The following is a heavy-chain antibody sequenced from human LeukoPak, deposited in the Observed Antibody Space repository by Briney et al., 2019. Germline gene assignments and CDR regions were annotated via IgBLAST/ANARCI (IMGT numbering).Heavy chain of an antibody. J-gene: IGHJ4*02. V-gene: IGHV1-18*01. Sequence: GAPVKVSCKASRYTFTTSGISWVRQSPGHGLGWMGGISAYNGNTNYTKKQQRRVTMTTATSTSTAYREMRSLRSADTTMQFCGRVTIVRGVIIHRYFDTWGQGALGTASS. CDR2: ISAYNGNT. CDR1: RYTFTTSG. D-gene: IGHD3-10*01. CDR3: GRVTIVRGVIIHRYFDT.